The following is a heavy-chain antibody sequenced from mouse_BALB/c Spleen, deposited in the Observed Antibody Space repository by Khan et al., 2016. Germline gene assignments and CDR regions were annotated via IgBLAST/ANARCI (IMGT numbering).Heavy chain of an antibody. CDR2: INPNNVAT. J-gene: IGHJ2*01. CDR1: GYSFTAYY. Sequence: VQLKQSDPDLVKPGASVKISCKASGYSFTAYYMYWVKQSHGKSLEWIGRINPNNVATTFNQKFKGKAILTVDKSSTTAYMELRSLASEDSAVYYCARDEYVNWGQGTTLTVSS. D-gene: IGHD2-10*02. CDR3: ARDEYVN. V-gene: IGHV1-18*01.